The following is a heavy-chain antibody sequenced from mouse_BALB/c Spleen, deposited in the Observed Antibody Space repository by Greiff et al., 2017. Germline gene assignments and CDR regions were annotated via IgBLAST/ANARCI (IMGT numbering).Heavy chain of an antibody. Sequence: VQGVESGAELAKPGASVKMSCKASGYTFTSYWMHWVKQRPGQGLEWIGYINPSTGYTEYNQKFKDKATLTADKSSSTAYMQLSSLTSEDSAVYYCARDYRYGDDWGQGTTLTVSS. D-gene: IGHD2-14*01. V-gene: IGHV1-7*01. CDR2: INPSTGYT. J-gene: IGHJ2*01. CDR1: GYTFTSYW. CDR3: ARDYRYGDD.